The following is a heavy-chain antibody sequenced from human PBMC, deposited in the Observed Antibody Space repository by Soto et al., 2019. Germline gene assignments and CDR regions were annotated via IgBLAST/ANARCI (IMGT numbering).Heavy chain of an antibody. Sequence: GSLRLSCAASGFTFSSYSMNWVRQAPGKGLEWVSSISSSSSYIYYADSVKGRFTISRDNAKNSLYLQMNSLRAEDTAVYYCAGVGAVAGRPLDPWGQGTLVTVSS. D-gene: IGHD6-19*01. CDR3: AGVGAVAGRPLDP. CDR1: GFTFSSYS. J-gene: IGHJ5*02. V-gene: IGHV3-21*01. CDR2: ISSSSSYI.